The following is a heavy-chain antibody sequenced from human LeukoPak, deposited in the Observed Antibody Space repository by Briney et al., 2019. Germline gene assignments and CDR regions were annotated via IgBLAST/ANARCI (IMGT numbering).Heavy chain of an antibody. D-gene: IGHD5-12*01. CDR2: ISKNGRDK. J-gene: IGHJ4*02. V-gene: IGHV3-30*04. CDR3: VRDDRDYSGCHFDC. CDR1: GFTFSNYA. Sequence: GGSLRLSCAAFGFTFSNYAMHWVRQAPGKGLEWVAFISKNGRDKNYADSVQGRFTISRDNSKNTLYLQMNSLRAEDTAVFYCVRDDRDYSGCHFDCWGQGTQVTVSS.